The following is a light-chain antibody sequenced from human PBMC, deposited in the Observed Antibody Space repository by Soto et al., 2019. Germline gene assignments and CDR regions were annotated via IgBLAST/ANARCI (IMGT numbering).Light chain of an antibody. CDR2: EVS. CDR1: SRDVGGYNY. CDR3: SSYAGSTFYV. V-gene: IGLV2-8*01. J-gene: IGLJ1*01. Sequence: QSALPKPPSASGSPGQSVTISCTGTSRDVGGYNYVSWYQQHPGKAPKLMIYEVSKRPSGVPDRFSGSKSGNTASLTVSGLQAEDEADYYCSSYAGSTFYVFGTGTKVTVL.